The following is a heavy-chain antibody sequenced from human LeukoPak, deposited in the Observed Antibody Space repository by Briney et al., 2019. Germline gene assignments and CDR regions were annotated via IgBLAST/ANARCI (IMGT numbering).Heavy chain of an antibody. CDR2: VNPSGST. J-gene: IGHJ6*03. CDR1: DESLSGYS. V-gene: IGHV4-34*01. Sequence: PSETLSLTCVVSDESLSGYSWNWIRQPPGKGLECIGEVNPSGSTNYNPSLQSRVTISVDRSKNHFSLNLTSVTAAYTAVYYCARGVKQLGRFYFYMDVWGNGTTVIVSS. D-gene: IGHD1-1*01. CDR3: ARGVKQLGRFYFYMDV.